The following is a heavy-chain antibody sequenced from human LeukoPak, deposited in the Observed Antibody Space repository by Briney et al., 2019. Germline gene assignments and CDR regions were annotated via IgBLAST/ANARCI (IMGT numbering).Heavy chain of an antibody. J-gene: IGHJ6*03. CDR2: ITSSSSSI. Sequence: GRSLRLSCAASGFTFSRYSMNWVRQAPGKGLEWVSYITSSSSSIYYADSVRGRFTISRDNAENSLYLQMNSLRAEDTAVYYCARGLQQLVRGFNYYFMDVWGKGTTVTVSS. CDR3: ARGLQQLVRGFNYYFMDV. V-gene: IGHV3-48*01. CDR1: GFTFSRYS. D-gene: IGHD6-13*01.